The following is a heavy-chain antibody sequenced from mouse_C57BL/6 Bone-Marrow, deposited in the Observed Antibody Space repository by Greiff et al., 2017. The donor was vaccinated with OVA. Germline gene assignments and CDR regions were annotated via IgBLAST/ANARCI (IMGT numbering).Heavy chain of an antibody. D-gene: IGHD1-1*02. V-gene: IGHV6-3*01. CDR1: GFTFSNYW. Sequence: EVHLVESGGGLVQPGGSMKLSCVASGFTFSNYWMNWVRQSPEKGLEWVAQIRLKSDNYATHYAESEKGRFTISRDDYKSSVYLKVNYLRAVDTGIYYCTAYGWYFDVWGTGTTVTVSS. J-gene: IGHJ1*03. CDR3: TAYGWYFDV. CDR2: IRLKSDNYAT.